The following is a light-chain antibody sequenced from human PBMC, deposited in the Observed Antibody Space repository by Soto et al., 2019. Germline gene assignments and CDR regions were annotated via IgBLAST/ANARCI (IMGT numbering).Light chain of an antibody. V-gene: IGLV2-23*01. CDR3: CSYAGSSTYV. CDR2: EDS. J-gene: IGLJ1*01. CDR1: SSDIGTYNL. Sequence: QSALTQPASVSGSPGQSITISCTGTSSDIGTYNLVSWYQHHPGKAPKLMIYEDSKRPSGVSNRFSGSKSGTTASLTISGLQAEDEDDYSCCSYAGSSTYVFGTGTKLTVL.